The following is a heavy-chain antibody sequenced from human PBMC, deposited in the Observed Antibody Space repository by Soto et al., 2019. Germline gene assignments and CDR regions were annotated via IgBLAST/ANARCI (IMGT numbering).Heavy chain of an antibody. J-gene: IGHJ6*02. V-gene: IGHV1-2*02. CDR1: GYTFTGYY. CDR3: ARGGGQLVPPYYYYGMDV. Sequence: GASVKVSCKASGYTFTGYYMHWVRQAPGQGLEWMGWINPNSGGTNYAQKFQGRVTMTRDTSISTAYMELSRLRSDDTAVYYCARGGGQLVPPYYYYGMDVWGQGTTVTVSS. D-gene: IGHD6-13*01. CDR2: INPNSGGT.